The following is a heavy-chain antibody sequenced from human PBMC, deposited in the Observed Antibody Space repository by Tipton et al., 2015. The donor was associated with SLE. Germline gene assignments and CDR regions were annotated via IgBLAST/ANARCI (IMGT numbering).Heavy chain of an antibody. V-gene: IGHV4-39*07. Sequence: TLSLTCIVSGDSISSSSYYWGWIRQPPGKGLEWVGTVYYTGNTFYNPSLKSRVTIPVDTSKNQFSLNLSSVTAADTAVYYCARDTDRGSSAYAGAFDFWGQGTVVTVSS. CDR2: VYYTGNT. D-gene: IGHD3-22*01. CDR3: ARDTDRGSSAYAGAFDF. J-gene: IGHJ3*01. CDR1: GDSISSSSYY.